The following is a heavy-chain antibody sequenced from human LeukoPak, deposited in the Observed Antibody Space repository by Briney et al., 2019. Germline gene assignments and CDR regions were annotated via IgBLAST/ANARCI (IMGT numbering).Heavy chain of an antibody. CDR2: INSDGSST. J-gene: IGHJ4*02. V-gene: IGHV3-74*01. CDR3: ARDFYDSSGYSNEYYFDY. CDR1: GFTFRNYW. D-gene: IGHD3-22*01. Sequence: GGSLRLSCAASGFTFRNYWMHWVRQAPGKGLVWVSRINSDGSSTSYADSVKGRFTISRDNAKNSLYLQMNSLRAEDTAVYYCARDFYDSSGYSNEYYFDYWGQGTLVTVSS.